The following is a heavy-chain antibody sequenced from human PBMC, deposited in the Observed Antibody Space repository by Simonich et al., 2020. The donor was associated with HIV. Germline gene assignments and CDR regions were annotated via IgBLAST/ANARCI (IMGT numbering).Heavy chain of an antibody. CDR3: ARRPGIAVAGTGAFDI. CDR1: GGSITKISYF. V-gene: IGHV4-39*01. Sequence: QLQLHESGPGLVKPSETLSLTCTVSGGSITKISYFWGWIRQPPGKGLEWIGTFYYRQNTSYNPSLKRRVTISVDTSKTQFSMKLISVTAADTAVYYCARRPGIAVAGTGAFDIWGQGTMVTVSS. CDR2: FYYRQNT. D-gene: IGHD6-19*01. J-gene: IGHJ3*02.